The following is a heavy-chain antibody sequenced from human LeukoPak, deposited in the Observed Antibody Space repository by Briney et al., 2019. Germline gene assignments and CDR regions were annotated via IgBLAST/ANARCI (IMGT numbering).Heavy chain of an antibody. J-gene: IGHJ4*02. Sequence: GGSLRLSCAASGFTLSSHWMSWVRQAPGKGLEWVANINQDGSAKYYVDSVKGRFTISRDNAKNSMYLQMNSLRAEDTAACYCARWEIRGTAHQLDYWGQGTLVTVSS. V-gene: IGHV3-7*01. D-gene: IGHD1-7*01. CDR2: INQDGSAK. CDR1: GFTLSSHW. CDR3: ARWEIRGTAHQLDY.